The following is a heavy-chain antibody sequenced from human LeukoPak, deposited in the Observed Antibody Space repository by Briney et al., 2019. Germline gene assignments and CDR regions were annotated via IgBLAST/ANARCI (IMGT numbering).Heavy chain of an antibody. CDR3: AREGSLCSGTSCYSY. Sequence: SETLSLTCTVSGGSISSYYWSWIRQPPGKGLEWIGYIYYSGSTNYNPSLKSRVTISVDTSKNQFSLKLSSVTAADTAVYYCAREGSLCSGTSCYSYWGQRTLVTVSS. J-gene: IGHJ4*02. D-gene: IGHD2-2*01. V-gene: IGHV4-59*08. CDR1: GGSISSYY. CDR2: IYYSGST.